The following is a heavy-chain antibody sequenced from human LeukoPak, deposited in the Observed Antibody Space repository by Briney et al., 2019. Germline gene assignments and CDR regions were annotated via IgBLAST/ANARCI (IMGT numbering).Heavy chain of an antibody. J-gene: IGHJ6*02. V-gene: IGHV1-69*04. CDR2: IFHILGIA. Sequence: ASVKVSSKASGYTSLRYVFSWVRQAPGQGLEWMGRIFHILGIANYAQKFQGRVTITADKSPSTAYMEMSSLRSEDTAVYYSARDSSRRLYYYYGMDVWGQGTTVTVSS. CDR3: ARDSSRRLYYYYGMDV. CDR1: GYTSLRYV. D-gene: IGHD6-6*01.